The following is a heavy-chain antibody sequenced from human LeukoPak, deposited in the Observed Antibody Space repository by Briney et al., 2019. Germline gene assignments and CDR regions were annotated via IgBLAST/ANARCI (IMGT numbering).Heavy chain of an antibody. J-gene: IGHJ4*02. D-gene: IGHD4-23*01. CDR1: GDTFSSYA. Sequence: SVKASCKASGDTFSSYAISWVRQAPGQGLEWMGGIIPMFGTANYAQKFQGRVTITADESTSTAYMELSSLRSEDTAVYYCARDTVASLDYWGQGTLVTVSS. CDR2: IIPMFGTA. V-gene: IGHV1-69*13. CDR3: ARDTVASLDY.